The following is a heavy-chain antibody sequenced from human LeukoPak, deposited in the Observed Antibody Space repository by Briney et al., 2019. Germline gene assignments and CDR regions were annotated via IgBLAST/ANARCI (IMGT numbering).Heavy chain of an antibody. CDR1: GGSFSGYY. J-gene: IGHJ3*02. V-gene: IGHV4-34*01. CDR3: AKHRGAAGWRSFDI. CDR2: INDSGST. D-gene: IGHD6-13*01. Sequence: PSETLSLTCDVSGGSFSGYYWSWIRQPPGKGLEWIGEINDSGSTKYNPSLKSRVTISIDTSKNQFSLKLNSVTAADTAVYYCAKHRGAAGWRSFDIWGQGTMVTVSS.